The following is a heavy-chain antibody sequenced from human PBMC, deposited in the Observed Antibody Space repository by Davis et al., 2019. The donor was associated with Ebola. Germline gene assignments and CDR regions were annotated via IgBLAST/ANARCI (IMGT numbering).Heavy chain of an antibody. CDR3: ARGRQVGYDSSGYYRIYFDY. Sequence: GESLKISCAVSGFTFSSYGIHWVRQAPGKGLEWVSSISSSSSYIYYADSVKGRFTISRDNAKNSLYLQMNSLRAEDTAVYYCARGRQVGYDSSGYYRIYFDYWGQGTLVTVSS. V-gene: IGHV3-21*01. D-gene: IGHD3-22*01. CDR2: ISSSSSYI. J-gene: IGHJ4*02. CDR1: GFTFSSYG.